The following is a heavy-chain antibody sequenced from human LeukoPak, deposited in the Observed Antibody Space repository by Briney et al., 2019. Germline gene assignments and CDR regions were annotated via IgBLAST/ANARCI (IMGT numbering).Heavy chain of an antibody. D-gene: IGHD1-14*01. CDR1: GFTFSSYE. V-gene: IGHV3-48*03. CDR2: ISSSGSTI. CDR3: ARVRLQPRTLLDDAFDI. Sequence: PGGSLRLSCAASGFTFSSYEMNWVRQAPGKGLEWVSYISSSGSTIYYADSVKGRFTISRDNAKNSLYLQMNSLGAEDTAVYYCARVRLQPRTLLDDAFDIWGQGTMVTVSS. J-gene: IGHJ3*02.